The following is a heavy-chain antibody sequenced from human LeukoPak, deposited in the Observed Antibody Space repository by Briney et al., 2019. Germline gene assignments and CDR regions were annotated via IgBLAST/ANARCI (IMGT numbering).Heavy chain of an antibody. CDR2: ISGIGGNT. V-gene: IGHV3-23*01. CDR3: AKDLHDYGNYVGWFDS. D-gene: IGHD4-11*01. J-gene: IGHJ5*01. CDR1: GFTFSSYA. Sequence: GGSLRLSCVASGFTFSSYAMDWVRQAPGKGLEWVSAISGIGGNTYYADSVKGRFTISRDHSKTTLFLQMNSLRAEDTAVYYCAKDLHDYGNYVGWFDSWGQGTLVT.